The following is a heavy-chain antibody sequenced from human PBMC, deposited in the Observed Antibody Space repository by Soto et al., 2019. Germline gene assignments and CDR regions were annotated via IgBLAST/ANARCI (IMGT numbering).Heavy chain of an antibody. Sequence: GGSLRLSCAASGFTFSDYYMSWIRQAPGKGLECVAYISVSSTYANYGDSVEGRFTISRDNAENSLFLQMNSLRAEDTAVYYCARDPVSDSSSWFFDYWGQGTLVTVSS. CDR3: ARDPVSDSSSWFFDY. J-gene: IGHJ4*02. CDR1: GFTFSDYY. V-gene: IGHV3-11*06. CDR2: ISVSSTYA. D-gene: IGHD6-13*01.